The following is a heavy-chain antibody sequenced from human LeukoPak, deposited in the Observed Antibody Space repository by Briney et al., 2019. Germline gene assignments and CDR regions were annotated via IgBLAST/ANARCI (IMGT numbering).Heavy chain of an antibody. CDR3: ARDPQGNRDY. J-gene: IGHJ4*02. D-gene: IGHD1-14*01. V-gene: IGHV4-39*02. CDR2: IYYTGST. Sequence: SETLSLTCTVSGGSINSNTYYWGWIRQPPGKGLEWIGTIYYTGSTYYNPSLKSRVTISVDTTKNQFSLKLSSVTAADTAVYYCARDPQGNRDYWGQGTLVTVSS. CDR1: GGSINSNTYY.